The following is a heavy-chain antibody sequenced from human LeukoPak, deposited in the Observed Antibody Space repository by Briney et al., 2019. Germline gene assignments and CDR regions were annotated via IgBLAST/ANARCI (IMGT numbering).Heavy chain of an antibody. V-gene: IGHV4-59*01. Sequence: PSETLPLTCTVSGGSISTYYWTWIRQPPGKGLEWIGYIYYSGSTNYNPSLKSRVTISVDTSKNQFSLKLSSVTAADTAVYYCTREGSSGSEFDYWGQGTLVTVSS. CDR1: GGSISTYY. CDR2: IYYSGST. D-gene: IGHD6-19*01. CDR3: TREGSSGSEFDY. J-gene: IGHJ4*02.